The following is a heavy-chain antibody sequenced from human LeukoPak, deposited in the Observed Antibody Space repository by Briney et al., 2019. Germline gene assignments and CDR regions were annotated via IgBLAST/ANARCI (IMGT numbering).Heavy chain of an antibody. V-gene: IGHV1-46*01. J-gene: IGHJ4*02. CDR3: ARDRYCGGDCYNTHFDY. D-gene: IGHD2-21*02. CDR2: INPSGGST. Sequence: GASVKVSCKASGYTFTSYYMHWVRQAPGQGLEWMGIINPSGGSTSYAQKFQGRVTMTRDMSTSTVYMELSSLRSEDTAVYCCARDRYCGGDCYNTHFDYWGQGTLVTVSS. CDR1: GYTFTSYY.